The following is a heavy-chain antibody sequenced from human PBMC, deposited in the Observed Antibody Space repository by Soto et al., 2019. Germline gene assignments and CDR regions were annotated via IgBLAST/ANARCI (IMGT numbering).Heavy chain of an antibody. CDR2: IYYGGTT. V-gene: IGHV4-59*01. CDR3: XXXXXXXXXXXP. CDR1: GGSFSPNY. Sequence: QVQLQESGPGLVKPSETLSLTCTVSGGSFSPNYWSWIRQPPGKGLEWVGYIYYGGTTSYNPSLRSRVPMPLXXPKRQFSLRLTSVXXXXXXXXXXXXXXXXXXXXXPWGPGTLVTVSS. J-gene: IGHJ5*02.